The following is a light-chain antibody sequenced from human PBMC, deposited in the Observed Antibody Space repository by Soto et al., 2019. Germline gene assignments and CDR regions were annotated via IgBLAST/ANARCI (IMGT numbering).Light chain of an antibody. V-gene: IGKV1-5*01. J-gene: IGKJ5*01. CDR1: QSVNSW. CDR3: QQLTSYPRST. CDR2: DVS. Sequence: DIQMTQSPSVLSASVGDRVTITCRASQSVNSWLAWYQHKPGKAPELLIYDVSVLQTGVPSRFSGSGSGTEFTLTISSLQPEDFATYHCQQLTSYPRSTFGQGTRLEI.